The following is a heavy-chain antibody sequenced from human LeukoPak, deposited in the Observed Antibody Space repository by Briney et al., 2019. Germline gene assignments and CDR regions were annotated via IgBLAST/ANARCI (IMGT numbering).Heavy chain of an antibody. CDR2: ISSSSSYI. CDR1: GFTFSSYS. D-gene: IGHD3-10*01. CDR3: ARDSTPSEGRPKNNWFDP. J-gene: IGHJ5*02. Sequence: GGSLRLSCAASGFTFSSYSMNWVRQAPGKGLEWVSSISSSSSYIYYADSVKGRFTISRDNAKNSLYLQMNSLRAEDTAVYYCARDSTPSEGRPKNNWFDPWGQGTLVTVSS. V-gene: IGHV3-21*01.